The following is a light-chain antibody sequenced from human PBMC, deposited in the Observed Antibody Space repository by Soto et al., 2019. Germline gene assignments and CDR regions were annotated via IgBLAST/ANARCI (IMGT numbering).Light chain of an antibody. V-gene: IGKV3-20*01. CDR2: GAS. CDR3: QHYGSTPWS. Sequence: EVVLTQSPGTLSLSPGERATLSCRASQSVSSTDLAWYQQRPGQAPRLLIYGASTRATDIPDRISGSGSGTDFTLTVSRLEPEDFAVYYCQHYGSTPWSFGQGTKVEIK. CDR1: QSVSSTD. J-gene: IGKJ1*01.